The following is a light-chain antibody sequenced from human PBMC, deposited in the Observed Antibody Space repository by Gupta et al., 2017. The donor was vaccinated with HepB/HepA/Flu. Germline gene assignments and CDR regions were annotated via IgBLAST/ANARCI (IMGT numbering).Light chain of an antibody. Sequence: IQITHTPSTLSAVGDRVTITCRASQSISSWLAWYQQKPGKAPKLLIYKASSLESGVPSRFSGSGSGTEFTLTISSLQPDDFATYYCQQYNSYPITFGQGTRLEIK. V-gene: IGKV1-5*03. CDR1: QSISSW. CDR3: QQYNSYPIT. CDR2: KAS. J-gene: IGKJ5*01.